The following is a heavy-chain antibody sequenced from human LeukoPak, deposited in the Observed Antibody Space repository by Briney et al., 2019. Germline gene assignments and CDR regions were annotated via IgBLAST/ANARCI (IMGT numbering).Heavy chain of an antibody. CDR3: ARGSQVDDFWSGYRAPLDY. Sequence: PSETLSLTCTVSGGSISSSGYYWSWIRQPPGKGLEWIGTIYYSGSAYYNPSLKTQVTVSVDTSKNQFSLKLSSVTAADTAVYFCARGSQVDDFWSGYRAPLDYWGQGTLVTVSS. V-gene: IGHV4-39*01. D-gene: IGHD3-3*01. J-gene: IGHJ4*02. CDR2: IYYSGSA. CDR1: GGSISSSGYY.